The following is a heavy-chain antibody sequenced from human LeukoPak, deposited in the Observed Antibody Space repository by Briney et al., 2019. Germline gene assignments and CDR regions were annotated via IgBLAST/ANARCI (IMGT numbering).Heavy chain of an antibody. CDR3: ARGDGYYGSGSYGESYNWFDP. D-gene: IGHD3-10*01. V-gene: IGHV4-59*12. Sequence: PSETLSLTCTVAAGSISNYHWSWIRQPPGKGLEWIGCIFYSGSTYYNPSLKSRVTISVDTSKNQFSLKLSSVTAADTAVYYCARGDGYYGSGSYGESYNWFDPWGQGTLVTVSS. CDR1: AGSISNYH. CDR2: IFYSGST. J-gene: IGHJ5*02.